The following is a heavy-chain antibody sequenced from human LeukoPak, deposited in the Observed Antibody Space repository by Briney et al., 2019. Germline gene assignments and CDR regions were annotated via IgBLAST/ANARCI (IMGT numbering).Heavy chain of an antibody. Sequence: GGSLRLSCAASGFTFSSYSMNWVRQAPGKGLEWVSSISSSSSYIYYADSVKGRFTISRDNAKNSLYLQMNSLRAEDTAVYYCARDIGDITGTFNCWGQGTLVTVSS. V-gene: IGHV3-21*01. CDR1: GFTFSSYS. CDR2: ISSSSSYI. J-gene: IGHJ4*02. CDR3: ARDIGDITGTFNC. D-gene: IGHD1-20*01.